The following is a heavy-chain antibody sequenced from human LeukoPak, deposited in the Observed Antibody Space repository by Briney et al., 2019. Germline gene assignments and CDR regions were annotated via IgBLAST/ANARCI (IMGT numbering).Heavy chain of an antibody. CDR3: ANLGGSFDY. J-gene: IGHJ4*02. CDR1: GFSFDDYT. V-gene: IGHV3-43*01. CDR2: ISWDGGIR. D-gene: IGHD3-16*01. Sequence: GGSLRLSCVASGFSFDDYTMHWVRQAPGKGLEWVSLISWDGGIRYYADSVKGRFTISRDNINNSLYLQMNSLRTDDSALYFCANLGGSFDYWGQGTLVTVSS.